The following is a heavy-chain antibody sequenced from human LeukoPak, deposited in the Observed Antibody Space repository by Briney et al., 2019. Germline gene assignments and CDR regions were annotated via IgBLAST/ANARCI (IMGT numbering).Heavy chain of an antibody. V-gene: IGHV1-18*01. J-gene: IGHJ4*02. CDR3: ARGGGYDYVWESYRFFDY. Sequence: ASVKVSCKASGGTFSSYAISWVRQAPGQGLEWLGWINSNNGKTHFAQKVQGRVTMTIDTSTNTAHMELRSLNSDDTAVYYCARGGGYDYVWESYRFFDYWGQGTLVTVSS. CDR2: INSNNGKT. D-gene: IGHD3-16*02. CDR1: GGTFSSYA.